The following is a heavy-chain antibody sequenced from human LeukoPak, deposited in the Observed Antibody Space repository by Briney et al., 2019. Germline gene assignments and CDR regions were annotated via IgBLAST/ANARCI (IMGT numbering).Heavy chain of an antibody. CDR1: GYSFTSYW. D-gene: IGHD1-26*01. J-gene: IGHJ4*02. CDR3: AGQSMGPKSPLDY. V-gene: IGHV5-10-1*01. CDR2: IDPSDSYT. Sequence: GESLKISCKGSGYSFTSYWISWVRQMPGKGLEWMGRIDPSDSYTNYSPSFQGHVTISADKSISTAYLQWSSLKASDTAMYYCAGQSMGPKSPLDYWGQGTLVTVSS.